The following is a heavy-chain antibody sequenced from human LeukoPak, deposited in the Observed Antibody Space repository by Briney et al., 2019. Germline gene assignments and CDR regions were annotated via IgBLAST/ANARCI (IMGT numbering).Heavy chain of an antibody. J-gene: IGHJ4*02. CDR3: ARGHSNYGDYFDY. CDR1: GFTFSSYW. Sequence: GGSLRLSCAASGFTFSSYWMSWVRQAPGKGLEWVANIKQDGSEKYYVDSVKGRFTISRDNAKNSLYLQMNSLRAEDTAVYYCARGHSNYGDYFDYWGQGTLVTVSS. D-gene: IGHD4-11*01. V-gene: IGHV3-7*01. CDR2: IKQDGSEK.